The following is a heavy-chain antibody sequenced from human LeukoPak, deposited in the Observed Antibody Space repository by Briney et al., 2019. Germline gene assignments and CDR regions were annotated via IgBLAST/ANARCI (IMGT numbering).Heavy chain of an antibody. CDR2: MNPNSGNT. V-gene: IGHV1-8*01. CDR1: RYTFTSYD. Sequence: ASVKDSCKASRYTFTSYDINWVRQATGQGLEWMGWMNPNSGNTGYAQKFQGRVTMTRNTSISTAYMELSSLRDEKTAVYYCARGDCSGGSCYPDYWGQGTLVTVSS. J-gene: IGHJ4*02. D-gene: IGHD2-15*01. CDR3: ARGDCSGGSCYPDY.